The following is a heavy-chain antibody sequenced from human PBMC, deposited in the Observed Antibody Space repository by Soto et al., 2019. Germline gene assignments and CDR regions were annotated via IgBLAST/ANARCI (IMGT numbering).Heavy chain of an antibody. J-gene: IGHJ4*01. D-gene: IGHD3-9*01. CDR3: ARDDPDILAFLDH. CDR1: GYTFTSHG. CDR2: ISASNGKT. Sequence: QVQLVQSGAEAKKPGASVKVSCTASGYTFTSHGISWVRQAPGQGLEWVGWISASNGKTFNAQKSQARVALTTDPSPSTVSLDLGSLRSDDTAVYYCARDDPDILAFLDHWGQGTLVTVSS. V-gene: IGHV1-18*04.